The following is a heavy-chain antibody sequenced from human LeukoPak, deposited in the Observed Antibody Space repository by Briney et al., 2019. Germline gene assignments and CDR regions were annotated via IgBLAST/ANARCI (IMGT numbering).Heavy chain of an antibody. CDR3: ARDNSFDSSGYQNYDAFDI. Sequence: GASVKVSCKASGYTFTSYAMNWVRQAPGQGLEWMGWINTNTGNPTYAQGFTGRFVFSLDTSVSTAYLQISSLKAEDTAVYYCARDNSFDSSGYQNYDAFDIWGQGTMVTVSS. D-gene: IGHD3-22*01. J-gene: IGHJ3*02. V-gene: IGHV7-4-1*02. CDR2: INTNTGNP. CDR1: GYTFTSYA.